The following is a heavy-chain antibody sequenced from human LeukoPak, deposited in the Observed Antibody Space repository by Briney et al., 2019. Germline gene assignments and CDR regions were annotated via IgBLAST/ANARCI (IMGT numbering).Heavy chain of an antibody. CDR1: GFTFSSYA. CDR3: ARDPYDHTVPPYYYYGMDV. CDR2: ISYDGSNK. J-gene: IGHJ6*02. Sequence: GGSLRLSCAASGFTFSSYAMHWVRQAPGKGLEWVAVISYDGSNKYYADSVKGRFTISRDNSKNALYLQMNSLRAEDTAVYYCARDPYDHTVPPYYYYGMDVWGQGTTVTVSS. D-gene: IGHD4-11*01. V-gene: IGHV3-30-3*01.